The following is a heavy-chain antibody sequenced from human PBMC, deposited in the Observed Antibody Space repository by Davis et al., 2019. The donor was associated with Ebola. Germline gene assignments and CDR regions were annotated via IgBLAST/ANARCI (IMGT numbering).Heavy chain of an antibody. J-gene: IGHJ5*02. CDR2: INPNSGGT. CDR3: ARDSSGWNWFDP. D-gene: IGHD3-22*01. Sequence: ASVKVSCKASGYTFTDYSMHWVRQAPGQGLEYLGRINPNSGGTNYAQKFQGRVTMTRDTSISTAYMELSRLRSEDTAVYYCARDSSGWNWFDPWGQGTLVTVSS. CDR1: GYTFTDYS. V-gene: IGHV1-2*06.